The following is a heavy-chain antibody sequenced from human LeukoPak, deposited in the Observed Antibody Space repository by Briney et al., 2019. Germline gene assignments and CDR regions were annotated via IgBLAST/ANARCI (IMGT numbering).Heavy chain of an antibody. Sequence: SETLSLTCTVSGGSISSSPYYWGWIRQPPGKGLEWIGSIYYSGTTHYNPSLESRVTISVDTSKNQFSLKLASVTAADTAVYYCARDLRIVVPAATPSGYYYYYMDVWGKGTTVTISS. J-gene: IGHJ6*03. CDR2: IYYSGTT. D-gene: IGHD2-2*01. CDR3: ARDLRIVVPAATPSGYYYYYMDV. V-gene: IGHV4-39*07. CDR1: GGSISSSPYY.